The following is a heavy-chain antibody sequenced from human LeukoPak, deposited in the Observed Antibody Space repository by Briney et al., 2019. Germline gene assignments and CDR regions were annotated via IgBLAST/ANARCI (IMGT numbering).Heavy chain of an antibody. CDR1: GGTFISYA. V-gene: IGHV1-69*13. J-gene: IGHJ5*02. CDR3: ARDVTYYGSGSYWGPYNWFDP. Sequence: GASVKVSCKASGGTFISYAISWVRQAPGQGLEWMGGIIPIFGTANYAQKFQGRATITADESTSTAYMELSSLRSEDTAVYYCARDVTYYGSGSYWGPYNWFDPWGQGTLVTVSS. D-gene: IGHD3-10*01. CDR2: IIPIFGTA.